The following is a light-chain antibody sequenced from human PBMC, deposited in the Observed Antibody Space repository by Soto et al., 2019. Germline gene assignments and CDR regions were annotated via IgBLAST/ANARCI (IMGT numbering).Light chain of an antibody. CDR1: QTISSW. V-gene: IGKV1-5*03. J-gene: IGKJ1*01. CDR3: QHYNSYSEA. Sequence: DIPMTQSPSTLSGSVGDRVTITCRASQTISSWLAWYQQKPGKAPKLLIYKASTLKSGVPSRFSGSGSGTEFTLTISSLQTDDCAPYYCQHYNSYSEAFGQGTKVELK. CDR2: KAS.